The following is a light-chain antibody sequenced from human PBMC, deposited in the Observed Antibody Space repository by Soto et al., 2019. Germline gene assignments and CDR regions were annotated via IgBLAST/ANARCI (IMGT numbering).Light chain of an antibody. CDR3: QQYNSYRWT. CDR1: QGISSY. J-gene: IGKJ1*01. CDR2: KAS. Sequence: IQFTQSPSSLSASVGDRVTITCRASQGISSYLAWYQQKPGKAPKLLIYKASSLESGVPSRFSGSGSGTEFTLTISSLQPDDFATYYCQQYNSYRWTFGLGTKV. V-gene: IGKV1-5*03.